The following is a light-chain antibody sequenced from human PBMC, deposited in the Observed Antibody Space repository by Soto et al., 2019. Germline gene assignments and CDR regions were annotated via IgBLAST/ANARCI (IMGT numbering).Light chain of an antibody. J-gene: IGLJ2*01. CDR3: ASWDDSLSGVV. CDR2: TIN. CDR1: TSNIGSTT. Sequence: QSVLTQPPSASGTPGQRVTISCSGSTSNIGSTTVNWYQQFPGTAPKLLIYTINQRPSGVPDRFSGSRSGTSASLAISGLQSEYEANYYCASWDDSLSGVVFGGGTKLTVL. V-gene: IGLV1-44*01.